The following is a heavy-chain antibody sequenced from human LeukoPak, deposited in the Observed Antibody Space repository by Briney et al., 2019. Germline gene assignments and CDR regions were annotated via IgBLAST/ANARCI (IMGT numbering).Heavy chain of an antibody. CDR1: GFTFSSHL. V-gene: IGHV3-74*01. D-gene: IGHD6-13*01. Sequence: PGGSLRLSCAASGFTFSSHLMHWVGQAPGKGLVWVSRINSDGSSTSYADSVKGRFTISRDNAKDTLYLQMNSLRAEDTAVYYCAREGVWRQQLVDYYYGMDVWGQGTTVTVSS. CDR2: INSDGSST. CDR3: AREGVWRQQLVDYYYGMDV. J-gene: IGHJ6*02.